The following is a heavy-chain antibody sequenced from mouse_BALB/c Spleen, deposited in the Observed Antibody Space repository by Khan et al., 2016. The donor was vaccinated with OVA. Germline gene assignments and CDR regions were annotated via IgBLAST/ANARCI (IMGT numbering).Heavy chain of an antibody. Sequence: IQLVQSGPELMKPGTSVKISCKASGYSFTTYYIHWVMQSHGKSLEWIGYIDPFSGDTTFNQKFKGKATLTVDKSSSTAYIHLSNLTSEDSAIYYCTRHGYVAWFTYWGQGTLVTVSA. J-gene: IGHJ3*01. CDR2: IDPFSGDT. CDR3: TRHGYVAWFTY. CDR1: GYSFTTYY. V-gene: IGHV1S135*01. D-gene: IGHD2-2*01.